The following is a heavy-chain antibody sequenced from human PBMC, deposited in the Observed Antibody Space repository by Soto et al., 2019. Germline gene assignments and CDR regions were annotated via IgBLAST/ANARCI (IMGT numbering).Heavy chain of an antibody. CDR1: GFTFSNAW. J-gene: IGHJ3*02. CDR3: TRDPLIAVAAYDAFDI. CDR2: IWYDGSNK. Sequence: GGSLRLSCASSGFTFSNAWINWVRQAPGKGLEWVAVIWYDGSNKYYADSVKGRYTISRDDSKNTVYLQMNSLGAEDTAVYYCTRDPLIAVAAYDAFDIWGQGTSVTVSS. D-gene: IGHD6-19*01. V-gene: IGHV3-33*08.